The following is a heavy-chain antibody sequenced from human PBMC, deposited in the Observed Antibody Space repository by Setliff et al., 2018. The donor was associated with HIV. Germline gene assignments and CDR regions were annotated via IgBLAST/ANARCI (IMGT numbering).Heavy chain of an antibody. CDR3: ARDRGAYYECFDQ. V-gene: IGHV1-69*06. D-gene: IGHD1-26*01. Sequence: SVKVSCKTSGDTFAWFAINWVRQAPGQRPEWMGGVVPRDAPTKYSQKFEDRITITAEKSTTTVYMELRSLTSADTAVYFCARDRGAYYECFDQWGQGTLVTVSS. CDR1: GDTFAWFA. J-gene: IGHJ4*02. CDR2: VVPRDAPT.